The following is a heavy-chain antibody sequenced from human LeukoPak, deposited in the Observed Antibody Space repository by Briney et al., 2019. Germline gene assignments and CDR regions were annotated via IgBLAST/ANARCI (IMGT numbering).Heavy chain of an antibody. CDR3: ARQTPAYGMTNWDY. D-gene: IGHD3-10*01. V-gene: IGHV1-18*04. CDR2: ISPYNGNT. CDR1: GYTFTSYG. J-gene: IGHJ4*02. Sequence: ASVKVSCKASGYTFTSYGISWVRQAPGQGLEWMGWISPYNGNTNYAQKLQGRVTMTTDTSTSTAYMELRSLRSDDTAVYYCARQTPAYGMTNWDYWGQGTLVTVSS.